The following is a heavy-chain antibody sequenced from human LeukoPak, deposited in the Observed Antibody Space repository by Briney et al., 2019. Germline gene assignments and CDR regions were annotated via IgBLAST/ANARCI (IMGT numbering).Heavy chain of an antibody. D-gene: IGHD6-19*01. CDR1: GFTFSSYS. V-gene: IGHV3-21*01. CDR2: ISSSSSYI. J-gene: IGHJ4*02. Sequence: GGFLRLSCAASGFTFSSYSMNWVRQAPGKGLEWVSSISSSSSYIYYADSVKGRFTISRDNAKNSLYLQMNSLRAEDTAVYYCARGGYSSGWYPWYFDYWGQGTLVTVSS. CDR3: ARGGYSSGWYPWYFDY.